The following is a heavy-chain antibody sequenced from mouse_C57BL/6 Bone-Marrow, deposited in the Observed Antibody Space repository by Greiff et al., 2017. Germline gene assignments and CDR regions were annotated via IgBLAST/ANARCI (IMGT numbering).Heavy chain of an antibody. CDR2: ISGGGGNT. CDR1: GFTFSSYT. V-gene: IGHV5-9*01. J-gene: IGHJ1*03. D-gene: IGHD1-1*01. CDR3: SRQITTVLATKYFDV. Sequence: EVKVVESGGGLVKPGGSLKLSCAASGFTFSSYTMSWVRQTPEQRLQWVAAISGGGGNTYYPESVKGRFTFSSDNDKNTLYLQMSSLRSEDTALYYCSRQITTVLATKYFDVWGTGTTVTVSS.